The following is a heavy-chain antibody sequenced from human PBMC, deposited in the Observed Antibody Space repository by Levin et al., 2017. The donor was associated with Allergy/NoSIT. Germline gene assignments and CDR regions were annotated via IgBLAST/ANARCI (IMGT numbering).Heavy chain of an antibody. CDR1: GFTFSSYT. CDR2: ISGGSSYI. Sequence: GESLKISCAASGFTFSSYTMNWVRQAPGKGLEWVSSISGGSSYIYYADSVKGRFIISRDNARNSLYLQMNSLRAEDTAVYYCARKWNEGMDVWGQGTTVTVSS. CDR3: ARKWNEGMDV. D-gene: IGHD1-1*01. V-gene: IGHV3-21*01. J-gene: IGHJ6*02.